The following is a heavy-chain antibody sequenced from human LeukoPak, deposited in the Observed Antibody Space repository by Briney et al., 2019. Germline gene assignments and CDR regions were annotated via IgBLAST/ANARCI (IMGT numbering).Heavy chain of an antibody. CDR2: IYSGGST. Sequence: GGSLRLSCAASGFTVSSNYMSWVRQAPGKGLEWVSVIYSGGSTYYADSVKGRFTISRDNSKNTLYLQMNSLRAEDTAVYYCATVVRGTNNDYWRQGTLVTVSS. J-gene: IGHJ4*02. CDR3: ATVVRGTNNDY. D-gene: IGHD3-10*01. CDR1: GFTVSSNY. V-gene: IGHV3-66*02.